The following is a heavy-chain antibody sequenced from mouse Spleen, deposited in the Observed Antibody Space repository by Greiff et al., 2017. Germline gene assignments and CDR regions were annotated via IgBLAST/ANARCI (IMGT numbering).Heavy chain of an antibody. J-gene: IGHJ3*01. CDR1: GFTFSSYA. CDR3: ARPGNGYDGLAY. CDR2: ISSGGSYT. Sequence: EVKLVESGGGLVKPGGSLKLSCAASGFTFSSYAMSWVRQTPERRLEWVATISSGGSYTYYPDSVKGRFTISRDNAKNTLYLQMSSLRSEDTAMYYCARPGNGYDGLAYWGQGTLVTVSA. V-gene: IGHV5-9-3*01. D-gene: IGHD2-2*01.